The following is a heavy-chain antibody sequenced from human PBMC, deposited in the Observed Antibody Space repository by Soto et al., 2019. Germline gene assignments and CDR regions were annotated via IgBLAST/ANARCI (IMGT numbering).Heavy chain of an antibody. J-gene: IGHJ1*01. Sequence: GASVKISCKASGYTFTGYYMHWVRQAPGQGLEWMGWINPNSGDTRFAQKFQGRVTMTSDTSISTAYMELSRLRSEDTAVYYCAREGIATIGSGAHESWGQRTLVSDS. V-gene: IGHV1-2*02. CDR2: INPNSGDT. D-gene: IGHD3-10*01. CDR3: AREGIATIGSGAHES. CDR1: GYTFTGYY.